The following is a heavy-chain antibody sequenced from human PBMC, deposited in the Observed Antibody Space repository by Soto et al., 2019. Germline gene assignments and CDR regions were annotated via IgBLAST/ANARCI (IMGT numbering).Heavy chain of an antibody. J-gene: IGHJ4*02. Sequence: GGSLRLSCAASGFTFNNYAMSWVRQAPGKGLEWVSAISSSGYSTYYADSVKGRFTISRDNSKNTVYLQMNNLRAEDTAVYYCAKGSVVVAAKFASWGPGTPVTVSS. D-gene: IGHD2-21*02. V-gene: IGHV3-23*01. CDR1: GFTFNNYA. CDR2: ISSSGYST. CDR3: AKGSVVVAAKFAS.